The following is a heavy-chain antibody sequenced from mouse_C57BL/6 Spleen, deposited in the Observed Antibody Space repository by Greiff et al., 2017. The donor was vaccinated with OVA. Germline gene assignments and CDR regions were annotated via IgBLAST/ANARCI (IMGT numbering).Heavy chain of an antibody. D-gene: IGHD1-1*01. J-gene: IGHJ2*01. CDR1: GFTFSSYA. CDR3: AREAYYYGSSYLDY. V-gene: IGHV5-4*01. CDR2: ISDGGSYT. Sequence: EVKLVESGGGLVKPGGSLKLPCAAPGFTFSSYALSWVRPTPEKRPEWVATISDGGSYTSFPDNVKGRFTISRDNAKNNLYMQMSHRKSEDTARYYCAREAYYYGSSYLDYRGQGTTLTVSS.